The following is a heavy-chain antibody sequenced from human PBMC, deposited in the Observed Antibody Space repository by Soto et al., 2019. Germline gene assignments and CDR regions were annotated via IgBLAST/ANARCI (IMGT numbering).Heavy chain of an antibody. CDR3: AREPPRPCYYYGLDV. V-gene: IGHV1-3*01. CDR1: GYTFTSYA. CDR2: INAGNGHT. D-gene: IGHD6-6*01. J-gene: IGHJ6*02. Sequence: QVQLVQSGAEVKKPGASVKVSCKASGYTFTSYAMHWVRQAPGQRLEWMGWINAGNGHTKYSQKFQGRVTITRDTSATTAYMELRSLRSEDTAVYYCAREPPRPCYYYGLDVWGQGTTVTVSS.